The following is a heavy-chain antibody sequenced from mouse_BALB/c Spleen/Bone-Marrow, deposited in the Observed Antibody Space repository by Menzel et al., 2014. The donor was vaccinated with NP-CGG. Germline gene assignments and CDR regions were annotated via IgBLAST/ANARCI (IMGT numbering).Heavy chain of an antibody. V-gene: IGHV5-12-1*01. D-gene: IGHD2-10*01. CDR3: ARQGAYYGNYKYFDV. CDR1: GFAFSSYD. Sequence: EVQLVESGGGLVKPGGPLKLSCAASGFAFSSYDMSWVRQTPEKRLEWVAYISSGGGSTYYPDTVKGRFTISRDNAKNTLYLQMSSLKSEDTAMYYCARQGAYYGNYKYFDVWGAGTTVTVSS. J-gene: IGHJ1*01. CDR2: ISSGGGST.